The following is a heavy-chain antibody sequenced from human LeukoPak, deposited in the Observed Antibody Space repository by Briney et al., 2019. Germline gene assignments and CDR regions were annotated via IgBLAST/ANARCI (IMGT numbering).Heavy chain of an antibody. Sequence: GGSQRLSCAASGFTFSSYGMHWVRQAPGKGLEWVAFIRYDGSNKYYADSVKGRFTISRDNSKNTVYLQTNSLRAEDTALYYCAKDLTRTVVIGGIDYWGQGTLVTVSS. J-gene: IGHJ4*02. V-gene: IGHV3-30*02. CDR3: AKDLTRTVVIGGIDY. CDR1: GFTFSSYG. D-gene: IGHD3-22*01. CDR2: IRYDGSNK.